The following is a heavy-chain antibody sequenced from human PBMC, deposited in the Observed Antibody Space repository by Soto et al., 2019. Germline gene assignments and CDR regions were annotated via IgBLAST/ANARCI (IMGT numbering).Heavy chain of an antibody. J-gene: IGHJ6*02. CDR2: IWYDGSNK. CDR3: ARSIASYGMDV. Sequence: GSLRLSCAASGFTFISYGMHWVRQAPGKGLEWVAVIWYDGSNKYYADSVKGRFTISRDNSKNTLYLQMNSLRAEDTAVYYCARSIASYGMDVWGQGTTVTVSS. D-gene: IGHD6-6*01. V-gene: IGHV3-33*01. CDR1: GFTFISYG.